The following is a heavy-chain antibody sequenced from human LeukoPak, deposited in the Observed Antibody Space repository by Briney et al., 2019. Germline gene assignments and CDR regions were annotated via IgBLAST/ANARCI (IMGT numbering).Heavy chain of an antibody. V-gene: IGHV5-51*01. Sequence: GESLKISCRGSGYTFSSYWIGGVRQMPGKGLEWMGIIFIGDSDTRYSPSFEGQVTISADKSISTAFLQWSSLKASDTAVYYCAKSDGYNYDYWGQGTLVTVSS. CDR2: IFIGDSDT. J-gene: IGHJ4*02. D-gene: IGHD5-24*01. CDR1: GYTFSSYW. CDR3: AKSDGYNYDY.